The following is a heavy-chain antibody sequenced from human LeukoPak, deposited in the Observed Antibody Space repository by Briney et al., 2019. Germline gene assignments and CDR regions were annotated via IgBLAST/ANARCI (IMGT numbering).Heavy chain of an antibody. CDR1: GGTFSSYA. Sequence: EASVKVSCKASGGTFSSYAISWVRQAPGQGLEWMGGIIPIFGTANYAQKFQGRVTITTDESTSTAYTELSSLRSEDTAVYYCALRAGSQVGSGQPPWWFDPWGQGTLVTVSS. CDR3: ALRAGSQVGSGQPPWWFDP. CDR2: IIPIFGTA. V-gene: IGHV1-69*05. D-gene: IGHD2-15*01. J-gene: IGHJ5*02.